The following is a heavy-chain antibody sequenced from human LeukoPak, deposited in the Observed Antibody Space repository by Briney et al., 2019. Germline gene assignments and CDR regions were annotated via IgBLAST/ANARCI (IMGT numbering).Heavy chain of an antibody. V-gene: IGHV3-23*01. D-gene: IGHD2-2*02. J-gene: IGHJ5*02. CDR3: EKGGLPAAIENWFDP. CDR2: ISGSGGST. Sequence: PGGSLRLSCAASGFTFSSYAMSWVRQAPGKGLEWVSAISGSGGSTYYADSVKGRFTISRDNSKNTLYLQMNSLRADDTAVYYWEKGGLPAAIENWFDPWGQGTLVTVSS. CDR1: GFTFSSYA.